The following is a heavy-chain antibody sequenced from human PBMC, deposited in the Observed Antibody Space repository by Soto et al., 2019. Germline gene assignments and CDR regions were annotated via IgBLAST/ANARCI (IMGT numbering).Heavy chain of an antibody. V-gene: IGHV3-7*01. D-gene: IGHD2-2*01. Sequence: EVQLVESGGGLVQPGGSLRLSCAASGFTFSSYWMSWVRQAPGKGLEWVANIKQDGSEKYYVDSVKGRFTISRDNAKNSLYLQMNSLRAEDTAVYYSVRDSARIVVVPRVDGYNWFDPCGQGTLVTVSS. CDR2: IKQDGSEK. J-gene: IGHJ5*02. CDR3: VRDSARIVVVPRVDGYNWFDP. CDR1: GFTFSSYW.